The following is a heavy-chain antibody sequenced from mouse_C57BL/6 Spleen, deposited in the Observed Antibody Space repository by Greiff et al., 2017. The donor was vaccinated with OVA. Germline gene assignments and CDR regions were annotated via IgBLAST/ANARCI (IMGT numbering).Heavy chain of an antibody. V-gene: IGHV1-50*01. CDR3: ARKATYYFDY. Sequence: QVQLQQSGAELVKPGASVKLSCKASGYTFTSYWMQWVKQRPGQGLEWIGEIDPSDSYTNYNQKFKGKATLTVDKSSSTAYMQLSSLTSEDSAVYYCARKATYYFDYWGQGTTLTVSS. CDR2: IDPSDSYT. CDR1: GYTFTSYW. J-gene: IGHJ2*01.